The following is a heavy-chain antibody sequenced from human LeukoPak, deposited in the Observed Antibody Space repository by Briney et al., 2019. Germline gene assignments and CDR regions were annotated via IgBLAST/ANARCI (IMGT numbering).Heavy chain of an antibody. CDR3: AALGVVPNGGWFDP. CDR1: GGSISSTNW. CDR2: IYHSGST. V-gene: IGHV4-4*02. D-gene: IGHD2-21*01. Sequence: PSETLSLTCTVSGGSISSTNWWSWVRQPPGKGLEWIGEIYHSGSTNYNPSLKSRVTMSVDKSKNQFSLKLSSVTAADTAVYYCAALGVVPNGGWFDPWGQGTLVTVSS. J-gene: IGHJ5*02.